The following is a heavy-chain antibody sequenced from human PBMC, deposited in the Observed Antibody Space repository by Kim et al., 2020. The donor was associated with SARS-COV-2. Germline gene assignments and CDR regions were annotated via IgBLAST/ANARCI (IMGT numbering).Heavy chain of an antibody. CDR3: ARYFDY. J-gene: IGHJ4*02. Sequence: YSGGRTYYADSVKGRFTISRDNSKNTLYLQMNSLRAEDTAVYYCARYFDYWGQGTLVTVSS. CDR2: YSGGRT. V-gene: IGHV3-53*01.